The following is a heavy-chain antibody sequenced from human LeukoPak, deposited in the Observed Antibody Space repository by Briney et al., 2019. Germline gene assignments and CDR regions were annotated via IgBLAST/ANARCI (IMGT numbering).Heavy chain of an antibody. J-gene: IGHJ4*02. CDR3: ASQAALDYFDY. CDR2: LCCIGTT. V-gene: IGHV4-59*01. CDR1: GGSMSDYY. Sequence: SETLSLTCSVSGGSMSDYYWCCILQSPRKELLWIGCLCCIGTTNSNPSLKSRLTISQDTSENQFSLRLNSVTAADTGVYYCASQAALDYFDYWGQGILVTVSS.